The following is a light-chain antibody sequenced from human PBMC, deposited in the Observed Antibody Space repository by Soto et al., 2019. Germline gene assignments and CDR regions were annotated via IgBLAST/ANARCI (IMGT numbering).Light chain of an antibody. CDR3: SSYTDSQNLV. CDR1: SSDIGGYNS. V-gene: IGLV2-8*01. CDR2: DVT. J-gene: IGLJ1*01. Sequence: QSALTQSPSASGSPGQSVTISCTGTSSDIGGYNSVSWYQQHPGKAPKVMIYDVTKRPSGVPDRFSGSKSGNTASLTVSALQADDEADYYCSSYTDSQNLVFGSGTKLTVL.